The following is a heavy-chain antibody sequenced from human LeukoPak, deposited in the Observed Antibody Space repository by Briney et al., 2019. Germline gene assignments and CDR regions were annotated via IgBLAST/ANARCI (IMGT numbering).Heavy chain of an antibody. CDR1: GYTFTSYG. CDR3: TRRVISSRSDYFDV. D-gene: IGHD3-10*01. V-gene: IGHV1-69*06. CDR2: IIPIFGPP. J-gene: IGHJ4*02. Sequence: GASVKVSCKASGYTFTSYGISWVRQAPGQGLEWMGGIIPIFGPPDYALTFKGRVTITANKSTDTVYMELSSLKLKDTAIYYCTRRVISSRSDYFDVWGQGTLVTVSS.